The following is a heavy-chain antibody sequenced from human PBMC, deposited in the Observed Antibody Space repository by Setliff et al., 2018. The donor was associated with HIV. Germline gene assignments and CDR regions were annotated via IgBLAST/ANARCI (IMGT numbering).Heavy chain of an antibody. Sequence: SETLSLTCTASGGSISPYYWSWIRRPPGKGLEWIGFVYNTGTTSSNPSLKSRVTTSVDTSKNQFSLKLSSVTAADTAIYYCATGTAATGTGVGYWGQGTLVTVS. J-gene: IGHJ4*02. V-gene: IGHV4-4*08. CDR2: VYNTGTT. CDR3: ATGTAATGTGVGY. CDR1: GGSISPYY. D-gene: IGHD6-13*01.